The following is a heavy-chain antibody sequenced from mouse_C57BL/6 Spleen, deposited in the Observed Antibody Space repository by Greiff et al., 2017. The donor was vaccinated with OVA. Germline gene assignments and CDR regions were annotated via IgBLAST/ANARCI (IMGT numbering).Heavy chain of an antibody. Sequence: EVQLQQSGPELVKPGASVKMSCKASGYTFTDYYMNWVKQSHGKSLEWIGDINPNNGGTSYNQKFKGKATLTVDKSSSSAYMELRSLTSEDSAVYYCARGLMERGLDYWGQGTTLTVSS. J-gene: IGHJ2*01. CDR2: INPNNGGT. CDR3: ARGLMERGLDY. CDR1: GYTFTDYY. D-gene: IGHD3-1*01. V-gene: IGHV1-26*01.